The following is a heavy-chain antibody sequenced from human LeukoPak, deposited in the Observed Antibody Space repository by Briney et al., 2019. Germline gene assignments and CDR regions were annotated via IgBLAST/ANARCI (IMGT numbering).Heavy chain of an antibody. CDR2: IYYSGNT. Sequence: PSETLSLTCTVSGGSISSGDHYWSWVRQPPGKGLEWIGYIYYSGNTYYNPSLKSRVTILVDTSKNQFSLKLSSVTAADTAVYYCVASGYSSGWYGVVGFWGQGTLVTVSS. J-gene: IGHJ4*02. CDR1: GGSISSGDHY. D-gene: IGHD6-19*01. V-gene: IGHV4-30-4*01. CDR3: VASGYSSGWYGVVGF.